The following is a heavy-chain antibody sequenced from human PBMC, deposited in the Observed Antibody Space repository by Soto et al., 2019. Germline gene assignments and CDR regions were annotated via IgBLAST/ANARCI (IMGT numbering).Heavy chain of an antibody. CDR1: GFTFSSYG. CDR3: ARARVAVGIRSCYS. V-gene: IGHV3-33*01. J-gene: IGHJ4*02. D-gene: IGHD6-19*01. Sequence: QVQLVESGGGVVQPGGSLRLSCSASGFTFSSYGMHWVRQAPGKGLEWVALIWFDDSHKFYADSVKGRFTISRDNSMNTVSLQMNRLRAEDTAIYYWARARVAVGIRSCYSWGQRTPVTVSS. CDR2: IWFDDSHK.